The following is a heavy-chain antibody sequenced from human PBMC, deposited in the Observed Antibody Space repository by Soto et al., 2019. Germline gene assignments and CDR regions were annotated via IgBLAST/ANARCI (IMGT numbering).Heavy chain of an antibody. CDR3: PRDNYGFCSDCHYTNSYGRGV. J-gene: IGHJ6*04. CDR2: IKQDGSEK. V-gene: IGHV3-7*03. Sequence: GGYVTLSCAASGFTSSSYWMSWVRRAPGKGLEWVANIKQDGSEKYSVDSVKGRFTISRDNAKNSLYLQMNSLRAEDTAVYYCPRDNYGFCSDCHYTNSYGRGVCRKESTV. D-gene: IGHD6-19*01. CDR1: GFTSSSYW.